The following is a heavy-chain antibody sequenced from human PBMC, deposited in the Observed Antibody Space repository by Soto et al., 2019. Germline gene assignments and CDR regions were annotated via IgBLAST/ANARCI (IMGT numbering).Heavy chain of an antibody. J-gene: IGHJ6*02. V-gene: IGHV5-10-1*01. CDR1: GWSFTSYW. Sequence: ERLKGSGNGSGWSFTSYWISWVRQMPGKGLEWMGRIDPSDSYTNYSPSFQGHVTISADKSISTAYLQWSSLKASDTAMYYCARDHKGGYYYYGMDVWGQGTTVTVSS. CDR2: IDPSDSYT. CDR3: ARDHKGGYYYYGMDV.